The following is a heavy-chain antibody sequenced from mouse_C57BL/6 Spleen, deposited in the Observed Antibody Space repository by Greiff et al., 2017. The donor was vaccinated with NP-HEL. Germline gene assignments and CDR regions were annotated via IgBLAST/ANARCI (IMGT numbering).Heavy chain of an antibody. V-gene: IGHV1-52*01. CDR2: IDPSDSET. Sequence: QVQLQQSGAELVRPGSSVKLSCKASGYTFTSYWMHWVKQRPIQGLEWIGNIDPSDSETHYNQKFKDKATLTVDKSSSTAYMQLSSLTSEDSAVYYCARGDGYYYFDYWGQGTTLTVSS. D-gene: IGHD2-3*01. J-gene: IGHJ2*01. CDR3: ARGDGYYYFDY. CDR1: GYTFTSYW.